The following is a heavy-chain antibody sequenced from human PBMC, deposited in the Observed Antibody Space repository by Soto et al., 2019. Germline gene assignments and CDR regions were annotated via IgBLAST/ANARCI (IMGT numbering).Heavy chain of an antibody. CDR1: GFTFDDYG. V-gene: IGHV3-20*01. Sequence: EVQLVESGGGVVRPGGSLRLSCAASGFTFDDYGMSWVRQAPGKGLEWVSGINWNGGSTGYADSVKGRFTTSRDNAKNSLYLQMNSLRAEDTALYHCAREWYGDYDHWYFDLWGRGTLVTVSS. CDR2: INWNGGST. CDR3: AREWYGDYDHWYFDL. J-gene: IGHJ2*01. D-gene: IGHD4-17*01.